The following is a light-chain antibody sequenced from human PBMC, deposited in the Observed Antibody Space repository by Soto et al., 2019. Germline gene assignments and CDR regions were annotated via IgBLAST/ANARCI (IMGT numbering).Light chain of an antibody. CDR2: GSS. V-gene: IGKV3-15*01. CDR1: ETISTN. J-gene: IGKJ4*01. Sequence: EIVLTQSPATLSVSPGERATLSCRATETISTNLAWFQRKPGQPPRLLIYGSSTRATGVPDRFSGSGSGTEFTLTISSLQSEDFAVYYCQQYDNWPLTFGGGTKVDIK. CDR3: QQYDNWPLT.